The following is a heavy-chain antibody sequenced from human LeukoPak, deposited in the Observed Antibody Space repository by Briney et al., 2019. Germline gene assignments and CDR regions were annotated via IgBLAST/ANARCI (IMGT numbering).Heavy chain of an antibody. CDR1: GESFSGYY. CDR2: VNHSGST. CDR3: ARGSELSVTGAFDI. J-gene: IGHJ3*02. D-gene: IGHD4-17*01. Sequence: SETLSLTCAVYGESFSGYYWSWIRQPPGKGLEWIGEVNHSGSTNYNPSLKSRVTISVDTSKNQFSLKLSSVTAADTAVYYCARGSELSVTGAFDIWGQGTMVTVSS. V-gene: IGHV4-34*01.